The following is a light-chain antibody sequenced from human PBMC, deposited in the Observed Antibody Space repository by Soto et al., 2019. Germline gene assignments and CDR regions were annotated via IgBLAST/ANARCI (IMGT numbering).Light chain of an antibody. CDR3: QQYHDWPMT. V-gene: IGKV3-15*01. J-gene: IGKJ3*01. CDR2: GAS. CDR1: ESVSSN. Sequence: EIVMTQSPAILSVSPGERATLSCRASESVSSNLAWYQQKPGQAPRLLISGASTRATGIPVRFSGSGSGTDFTLTISSLQSEDFVFYYCQQYHDWPMTFGPGTKVDI.